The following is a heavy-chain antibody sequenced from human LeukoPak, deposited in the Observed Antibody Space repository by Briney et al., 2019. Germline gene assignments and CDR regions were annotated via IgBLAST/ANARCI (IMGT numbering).Heavy chain of an antibody. CDR1: GFTFSSYA. CDR3: AKDRRRDGYNFDY. D-gene: IGHD5-24*01. J-gene: IGHJ4*02. CDR2: IRFDGTNK. V-gene: IGHV3-30*02. Sequence: GGSLRLSCAASGFTFSSYAIHWARQAPGKGLEWVAFIRFDGTNKYYADSVKGRFTISRDNSKNTLYLQMNSLRAEDTAVYYCAKDRRRDGYNFDYWGQGTLVTVSS.